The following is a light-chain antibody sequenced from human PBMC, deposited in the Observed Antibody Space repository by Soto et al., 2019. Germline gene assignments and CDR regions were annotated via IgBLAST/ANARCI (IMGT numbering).Light chain of an antibody. CDR3: SSYTTSHTLV. J-gene: IGLJ2*01. CDR2: EIS. Sequence: QSVLTQPASVSESPGQSITISCTGTSSDVGASDFVSWYQQHPGKAPELIIYEISNRPSGVSSRFSGSKSGNTASLTISGLQAEDESDYYCSSYTTSHTLVFGGGTKGPS. CDR1: SSDVGASDF. V-gene: IGLV2-14*01.